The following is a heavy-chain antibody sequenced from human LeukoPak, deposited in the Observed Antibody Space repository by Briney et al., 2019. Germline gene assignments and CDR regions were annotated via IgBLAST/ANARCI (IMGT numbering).Heavy chain of an antibody. V-gene: IGHV3-11*03. CDR2: TSSGSSFT. D-gene: IGHD3-3*01. J-gene: IGHJ4*02. CDR3: ARHILETYPPYYFDY. Sequence: GGSLGLSCAASGFTFSDYYMSWIRQAPGKGLEWISYTSSGSSFTAYADSVKGRFTISRDNAKNSLYLQMSSLRGEDTAVYYCARHILETYPPYYFDYWGQGALVTVSS. CDR1: GFTFSDYY.